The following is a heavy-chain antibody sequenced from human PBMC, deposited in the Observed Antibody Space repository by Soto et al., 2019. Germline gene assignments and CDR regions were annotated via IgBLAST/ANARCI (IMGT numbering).Heavy chain of an antibody. CDR1: GGSIDSSNFY. CDR2: TYYRANT. J-gene: IGHJ3*02. D-gene: IGHD3-10*01. Sequence: SETLSLTCSVSGGSIDSSNFYWGWIRQPPGEGLEWIGSTYYRANTYYNSSLKSRVTISVDTSKNQFSLKLNSVTAADTAVYYCARVLNNGRISRGVRRIDAFDIWGQGTMVTVSS. V-gene: IGHV4-39*01. CDR3: ARVLNNGRISRGVRRIDAFDI.